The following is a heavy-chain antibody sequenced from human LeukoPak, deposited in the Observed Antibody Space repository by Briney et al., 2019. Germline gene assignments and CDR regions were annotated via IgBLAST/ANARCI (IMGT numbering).Heavy chain of an antibody. D-gene: IGHD3-10*01. CDR1: GYTFTSYY. V-gene: IGHV1-2*02. Sequence: ASVKVSCKASGYTFTSYYMHWVRQAPGQGLEWMGWINPNSGGTMYAQQFQGRVIMTRDTSIGTAYMELSSLRSDDTAVYYCAREAHGSGSVYSDLWGQGTLVTVSS. J-gene: IGHJ5*02. CDR2: INPNSGGT. CDR3: AREAHGSGSVYSDL.